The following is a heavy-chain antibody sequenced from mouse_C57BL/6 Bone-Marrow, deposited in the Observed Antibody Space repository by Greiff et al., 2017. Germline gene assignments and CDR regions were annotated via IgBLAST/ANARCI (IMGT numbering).Heavy chain of an antibody. CDR1: GYTFTSYW. CDR2: IDPSDSST. J-gene: IGHJ3*01. V-gene: IGHV1-50*01. CDR3: ASPGAWFAY. Sequence: VQLQQPGAELVKPGASVKLSCKASGYTFTSYWMQWVKQRPGQGLEWIGEIDPSDSSTNYNQKFKGKATLTVDTSSSTAYMQLSSLTSEDSAVYYCASPGAWFAYWGQGTLVTVSA. D-gene: IGHD4-1*01.